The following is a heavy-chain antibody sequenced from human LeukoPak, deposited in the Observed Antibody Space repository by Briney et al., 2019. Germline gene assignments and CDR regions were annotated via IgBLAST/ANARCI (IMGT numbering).Heavy chain of an antibody. D-gene: IGHD3-10*01. J-gene: IGHJ4*02. Sequence: KPSETLSLTCTVPGGSISSSSYYWGWIRQPPGKGLEWIGSIYYSGSTYYNPSLKSRVTISVDTSKNQFSLKLGSVTAADTAVYYCARLGFGEYYFDYWGQGTLVTVSS. CDR2: IYYSGST. CDR3: ARLGFGEYYFDY. V-gene: IGHV4-39*01. CDR1: GGSISSSSYY.